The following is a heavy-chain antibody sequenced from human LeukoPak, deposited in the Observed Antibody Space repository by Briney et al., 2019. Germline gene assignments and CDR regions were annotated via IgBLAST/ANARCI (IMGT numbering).Heavy chain of an antibody. Sequence: QPGGSLRLSCAASGFTFSSYWMHWVRQAPGKGLVWASRIKSDGKTNYADSVKGRFTISRDNAKNTVSLQMNSLRAEDTGVYYCARAPSEIGGYYPEYFRHWGQGTLVTVSS. CDR3: ARAPSEIGGYYPEYFRH. J-gene: IGHJ1*01. V-gene: IGHV3-74*01. CDR1: GFTFSSYW. CDR2: IKSDGKT. D-gene: IGHD3-22*01.